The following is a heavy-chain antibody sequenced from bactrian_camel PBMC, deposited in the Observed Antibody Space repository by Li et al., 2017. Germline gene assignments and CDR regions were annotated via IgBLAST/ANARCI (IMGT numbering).Heavy chain of an antibody. CDR2: IYTGSGNT. J-gene: IGHJ6*01. CDR3: AAGKASRLFTYCIAGADGSDS. V-gene: IGHV3S40*01. Sequence: VQLVESGGGLVQAGGSLRLSCTASGYSACMGWIRQVSGLEREGVARIYTGSGNTYYADSVKGRFTISQDNAKNTVYLQMNSLKPEDTDMYYCAAGKASRLFTYCIAGADGSDSWGQGTQVTVS. D-gene: IGHD1*01. CDR1: GYSAC.